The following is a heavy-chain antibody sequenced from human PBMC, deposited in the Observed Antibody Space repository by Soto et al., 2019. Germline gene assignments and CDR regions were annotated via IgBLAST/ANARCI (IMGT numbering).Heavy chain of an antibody. V-gene: IGHV4-30-4*01. D-gene: IGHD1-1*01. CDR3: ARQRSWAVLFDY. CDR2: IYYSWST. J-gene: IGHJ4*02. Sequence: SETLSRTCTVSGGSISSGDYYWSWIRQPPGKGLEWIGYIYYSWSTYYNPSLKSRVTISVDTSKNQFSLQLSSVTAAVTAVYYCARQRSWAVLFDYWGQGPVGTVSS. CDR1: GGSISSGDYY.